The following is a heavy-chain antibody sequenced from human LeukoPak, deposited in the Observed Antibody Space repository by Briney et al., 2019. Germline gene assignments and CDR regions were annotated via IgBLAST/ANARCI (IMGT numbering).Heavy chain of an antibody. CDR2: IYSCGST. Sequence: SETLLLTCSGSDGSIISHYWCWIPPPAAKGIEWIGRIYSCGSTHYNPSLKSRVTMSVDTSKNQCALKLSSVTAADTAVYYCARERVNLAAAGDFDYWGQGTLVTVSS. CDR1: DGSIISHY. J-gene: IGHJ4*02. D-gene: IGHD6-13*01. V-gene: IGHV4-4*07. CDR3: ARERVNLAAAGDFDY.